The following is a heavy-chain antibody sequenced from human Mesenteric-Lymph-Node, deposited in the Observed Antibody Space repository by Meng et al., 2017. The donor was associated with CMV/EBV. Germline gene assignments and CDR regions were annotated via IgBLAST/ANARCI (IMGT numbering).Heavy chain of an antibody. CDR3: ASEKVVPAAITVGSYYYYYYGMDV. J-gene: IGHJ6*02. CDR2: IYYSGST. CDR1: GGSFSGYY. Sequence: SETLSLTCAVYGGSFSGYYWSWIRQPPGKGLEWIGSIYYSGSTYYNPSLKSRVTISVDTSKNQFSLKLSSVTAADTAVYYCASEKVVPAAITVGSYYYYYYGMDVWGQGTTVTVSS. D-gene: IGHD2-2*02. V-gene: IGHV4-34*01.